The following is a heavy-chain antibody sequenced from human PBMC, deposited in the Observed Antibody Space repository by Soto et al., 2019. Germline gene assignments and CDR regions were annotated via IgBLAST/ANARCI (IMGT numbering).Heavy chain of an antibody. V-gene: IGHV3-30*18. CDR2: ISYDGSNK. J-gene: IGHJ4*02. D-gene: IGHD6-13*01. CDR1: GFSFSNYG. CDR3: AKGIAYSSSWGIDY. Sequence: QVQLVESGGGVVQPGRSLRLSCAASGFSFSNYGMHWVRQAPGKGLEWVAVISYDGSNKYYADSVKGRFTISRDTSKNTLYPQINSLRAEDTAVYYCAKGIAYSSSWGIDYWGQGTLVTVSS.